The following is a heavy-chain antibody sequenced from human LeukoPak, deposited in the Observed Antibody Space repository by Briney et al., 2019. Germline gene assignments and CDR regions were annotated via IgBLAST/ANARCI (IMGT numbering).Heavy chain of an antibody. Sequence: SETPSLTCTVSGYSISSGYYWGWIRQPPGKGLEWIGSIYHSGSTYYNPSLKSRVTISVDTSKNQFSLKLSSVTAADTAVYYCARASITISSSFDPWGQGTLVTVSS. CDR1: GYSISSGYY. V-gene: IGHV4-38-2*02. CDR2: IYHSGST. D-gene: IGHD3-9*01. J-gene: IGHJ5*02. CDR3: ARASITISSSFDP.